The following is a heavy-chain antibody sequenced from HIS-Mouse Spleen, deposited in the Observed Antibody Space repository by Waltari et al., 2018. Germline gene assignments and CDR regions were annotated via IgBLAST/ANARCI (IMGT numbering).Heavy chain of an antibody. Sequence: QVQLQQWGAGLLKPSETLSLTCAVYGGSFSGYSWRWIPQPPGKGLEWIGEINHSGSTNYNPSLKSRVTISVDTSKNQFSLKLSSVTAADTAVYYCARGTYYYGSGSLSFDYWGQGTLVTVSS. J-gene: IGHJ4*02. D-gene: IGHD3-10*01. CDR3: ARGTYYYGSGSLSFDY. CDR1: GGSFSGYS. CDR2: INHSGST. V-gene: IGHV4-34*01.